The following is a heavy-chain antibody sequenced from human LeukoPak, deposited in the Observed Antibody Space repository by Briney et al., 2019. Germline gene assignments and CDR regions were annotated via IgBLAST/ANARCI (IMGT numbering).Heavy chain of an antibody. V-gene: IGHV4-59*08. CDR2: IYYSGST. CDR1: GGSINSYY. CDR3: ARHQDSSSGWCHFDS. D-gene: IGHD6-19*01. Sequence: SETLSLTCTVSGGSINSYYWSWIRQPPGKGLEWIGYIYYSGSTNYNPSLKSRVTISVDTSKNQFSLNLNSVTAADTAVYYCARHQDSSSGWCHFDSGGQGALVTVSS. J-gene: IGHJ4*02.